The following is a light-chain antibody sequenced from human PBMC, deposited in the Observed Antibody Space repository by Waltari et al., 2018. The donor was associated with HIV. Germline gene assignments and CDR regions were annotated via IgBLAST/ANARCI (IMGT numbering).Light chain of an antibody. V-gene: IGKV2-30*02. CDR3: MQGTHWPPA. Sequence: DVVMTQSPLSLPVTLAQPASLSCSSSQSLVHSDGNTYLNWFNQRPGQSPRRLSYPVSNRDSGLPDRFSGSGSDTDFTLKSSRVEAEDVGVYYCMQGTHWPPAFGGGTKVEIE. J-gene: IGKJ4*01. CDR1: QSLVHSDGNTY. CDR2: PVS.